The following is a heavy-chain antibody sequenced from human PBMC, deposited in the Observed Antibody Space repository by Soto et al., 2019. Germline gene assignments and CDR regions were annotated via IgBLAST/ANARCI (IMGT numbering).Heavy chain of an antibody. CDR3: ARGLAVAGRQGSYYFDS. CDR2: IYYTGST. J-gene: IGHJ4*02. V-gene: IGHV4-31*03. CDR1: GGSISSGSYS. D-gene: IGHD6-19*01. Sequence: QVQLQESGPVLVKPSQTLSLTCTVSGGSISSGSYSWSWIRQHPGKSPERLAYIYYTGSTSYNPSLKSRVTISVDTSKNQFSLKLSSVTAADTAVYYCARGLAVAGRQGSYYFDSWGQGTLVTVSS.